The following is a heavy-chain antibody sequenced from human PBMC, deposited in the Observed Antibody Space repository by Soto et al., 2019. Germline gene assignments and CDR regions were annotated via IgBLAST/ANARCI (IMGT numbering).Heavy chain of an antibody. Sequence: QVQLVESGGDLAKPGGSLRLSCAASGFTFSDYYMGWVRQAPGKALEWISYITHSGTAVFYTDSVRGRFTISRDNAKNSLFLQMRGLGDDDTAVDYCARGERASWAFYYGMGVWGQGTTVTVSS. D-gene: IGHD1-26*01. CDR2: ITHSGTAV. J-gene: IGHJ6*02. V-gene: IGHV3-11*01. CDR1: GFTFSDYY. CDR3: ARGERASWAFYYGMGV.